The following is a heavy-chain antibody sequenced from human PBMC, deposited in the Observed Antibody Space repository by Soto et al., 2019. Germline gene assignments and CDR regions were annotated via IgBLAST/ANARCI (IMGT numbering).Heavy chain of an antibody. V-gene: IGHV3-30*18. CDR2: VSYDGSNK. Sequence: QVQLVESGGGVVQPGRSLRLSCAASGFTFSSYGVHWVRQAPGKGLEWVASVSYDGSNKHYADSVKGRFTISRDNSRNTLDLHMNSLRADDTAVYYCAKDTYYYDRSGYYTYDHWGQGTQVTVSS. CDR1: GFTFSSYG. D-gene: IGHD3-22*01. J-gene: IGHJ4*02. CDR3: AKDTYYYDRSGYYTYDH.